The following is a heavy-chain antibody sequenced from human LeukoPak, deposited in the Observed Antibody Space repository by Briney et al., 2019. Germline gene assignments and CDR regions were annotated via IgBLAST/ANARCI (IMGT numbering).Heavy chain of an antibody. CDR3: ARVQYDTSGYYSRWSDP. CDR1: GYTFTGYY. J-gene: IGHJ5*02. Sequence: GASVKVSCKASGYTFTGYYLHWVRQAPGQGLEWMGWISTYNGNTNYAQNLQGRVTMTTDTSTSTVYMDLRSLRSDDTAVYYCARVQYDTSGYYSRWSDPWGQGTLVTVSS. V-gene: IGHV1-18*04. CDR2: ISTYNGNT. D-gene: IGHD3-22*01.